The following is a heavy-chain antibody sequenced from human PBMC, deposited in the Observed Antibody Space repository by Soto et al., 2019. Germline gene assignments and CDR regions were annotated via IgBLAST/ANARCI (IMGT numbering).Heavy chain of an antibody. V-gene: IGHV3-43*01. CDR1: GFTFDDYT. J-gene: IGHJ6*02. CDR2: INWDGGDT. Sequence: GGSLRLSCAASGFTFDDYTMHWVRQAPGKGLEWVSLINWDGGDTYYADSVKGRFTISRDNSKNSLYLQMNSLTTEDTALYYCSKDTPKSYGMDAWGQGTPVTVSS. CDR3: SKDTPKSYGMDA.